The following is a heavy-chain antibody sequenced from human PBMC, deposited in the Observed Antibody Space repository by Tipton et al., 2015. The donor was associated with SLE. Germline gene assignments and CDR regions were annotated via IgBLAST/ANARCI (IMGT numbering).Heavy chain of an antibody. CDR1: GFTFSSYA. CDR2: ISYDGSNK. V-gene: IGHV3-30*03. CDR3: ARGDYMDV. Sequence: SLRLSCAASGFTFSSYAMTWVRQAPGKGLEWVAAISYDGSNKYYADSVKGRFTISRDNSKNTLYLQMNSLRAEDTAVYYCARGDYMDVWGKGTMVTVSS. J-gene: IGHJ6*03.